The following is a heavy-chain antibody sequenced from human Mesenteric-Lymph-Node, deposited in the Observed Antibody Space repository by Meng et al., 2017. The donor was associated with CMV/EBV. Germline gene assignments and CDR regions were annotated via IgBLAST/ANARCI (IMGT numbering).Heavy chain of an antibody. CDR2: ITSGTSYIYSSRSYT. Sequence: GGSLRLSCAASGFTFSTYSMNWVRQAPGKGLEWVSSITSGTSYIYSSRSYTFYADSVKGRFTVSRDNAKNSLYLEMNSLRVEDTAVYYCERDAKYDILSGPQRGGEYWGQGTLVTVSS. J-gene: IGHJ4*02. V-gene: IGHV3-21*01. CDR1: GFTFSTYS. CDR3: ERDAKYDILSGPQRGGEY. D-gene: IGHD3-9*01.